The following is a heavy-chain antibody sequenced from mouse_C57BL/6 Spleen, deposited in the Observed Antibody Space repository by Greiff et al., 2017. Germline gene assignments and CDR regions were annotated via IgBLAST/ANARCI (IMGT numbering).Heavy chain of an antibody. J-gene: IGHJ3*01. CDR3: ARGGGYDGAGFAY. CDR1: GYTFTSYW. Sequence: QVQLQQPGAELVMPGASVKLSCKASGYTFTSYWMHWVKQRPGQGLEWIGEIDPSDSYTNYNQKSKGKSTLTVDKSSSTAYMQLSSLTSEDSAVYDGARGGGYDGAGFAYWGQGTLVTVSA. V-gene: IGHV1-69*01. D-gene: IGHD2-2*01. CDR2: IDPSDSYT.